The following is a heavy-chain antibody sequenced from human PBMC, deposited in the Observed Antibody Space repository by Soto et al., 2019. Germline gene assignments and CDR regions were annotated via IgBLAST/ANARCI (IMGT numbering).Heavy chain of an antibody. CDR3: ARELLYYYGSGSYDYYGMDV. V-gene: IGHV1-69*01. CDR2: VIPIFGTA. D-gene: IGHD3-10*01. J-gene: IGHJ6*02. CDR1: GGTFSSYA. Sequence: QVQLVQSGAEVKKPGSSVKVSCKASGGTFSSYAISWVRQAPGQGLEWMGGVIPIFGTANYAQKVQGRGTLTADEYTITAYMELSSLSFEDTTVNYCARELLYYYGSGSYDYYGMDVWGQGTTVTVSS.